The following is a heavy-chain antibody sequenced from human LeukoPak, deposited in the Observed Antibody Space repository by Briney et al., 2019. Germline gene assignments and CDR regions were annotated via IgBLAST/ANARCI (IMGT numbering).Heavy chain of an antibody. CDR2: IREDGSKK. J-gene: IGHJ4*02. CDR1: EFTFSDYY. CDR3: ARDGDGRGEDFDY. D-gene: IGHD4-17*01. Sequence: GGSLRLSCAASEFTFSDYYMSWIRQAPGKGLEWVANIREDGSKKNHLDSVKGRFTISRDNAKNFLYLQMNSLRVEDTALYYCARDGDGRGEDFDYWGQGILVTVSS. V-gene: IGHV3-7*01.